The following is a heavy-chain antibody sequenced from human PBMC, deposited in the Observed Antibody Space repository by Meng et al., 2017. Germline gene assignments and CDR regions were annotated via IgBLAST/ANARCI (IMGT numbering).Heavy chain of an antibody. J-gene: IGHJ4*02. Sequence: QVQLQEAGPGLVKPSGTRSLTCAVSGGSIGSMNWRSWVRQPPGKGLEWIGEIYHSGSTNYNPSLKSRVTISVDKSKNQFSLKLSSVTAADTAVYYCAKGRYSSGWDRFDYWGQGTLVTVSS. V-gene: IGHV4-4*02. D-gene: IGHD6-19*01. CDR3: AKGRYSSGWDRFDY. CDR2: IYHSGST. CDR1: GGSIGSMNW.